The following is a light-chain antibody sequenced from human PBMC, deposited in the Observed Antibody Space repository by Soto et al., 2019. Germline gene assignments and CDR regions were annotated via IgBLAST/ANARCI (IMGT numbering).Light chain of an antibody. J-gene: IGLJ1*01. CDR3: SSYTSSSILPYD. CDR2: EVS. Sequence: QSALTQPASVSGSPGQSITISCTGTSTDVGGYNYVSWYQQHPGEAPKLMIFEVSNRPSGVSNRFSGSKSGNTASLTISGLQAEDEADYYCSSYTSSSILPYDFGTGTKLTVL. V-gene: IGLV2-14*01. CDR1: STDVGGYNY.